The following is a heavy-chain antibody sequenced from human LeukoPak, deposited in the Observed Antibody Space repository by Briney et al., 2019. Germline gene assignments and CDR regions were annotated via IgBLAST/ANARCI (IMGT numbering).Heavy chain of an antibody. J-gene: IGHJ3*01. D-gene: IGHD3-9*01. Sequence: GGSLRLSCAASGFTFNNAWMNWVRQAPGKGLEWVGRIKGKADGGTTDYAAPVKGRFTISRDDSKNTVYLQMNSLKSEDTAVYYCARDWYHAFDFWGQGTMVTVSS. V-gene: IGHV3-15*07. CDR3: ARDWYHAFDF. CDR1: GFTFNNAW. CDR2: IKGKADGGTT.